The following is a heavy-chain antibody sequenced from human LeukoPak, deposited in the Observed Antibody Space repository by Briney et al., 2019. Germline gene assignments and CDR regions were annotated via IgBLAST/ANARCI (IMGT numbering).Heavy chain of an antibody. CDR3: ARPYYYDSRIDP. CDR2: MYYSGST. D-gene: IGHD3-22*01. V-gene: IGHV4-30-4*01. J-gene: IGHJ5*02. CDR1: GGSISSGDYY. Sequence: SETLSLTCTVSGGSISSGDYYWSWIRQPPGKGLEWIAYMYYSGSTYYNPSLKSRVTMSADTSNNQLSLTLSSVTAADTAVYYCARPYYYDSRIDPWGQGILVTVSS.